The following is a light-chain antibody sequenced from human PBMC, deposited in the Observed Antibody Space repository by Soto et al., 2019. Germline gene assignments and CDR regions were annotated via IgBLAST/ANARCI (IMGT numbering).Light chain of an antibody. CDR2: GAS. Sequence: EIVLTQSPGTLSLSPGERATLSCRASQSVSSSYLTWYQQKPGQAPRLLIYGASSRATGFPDRFSGSGSGTDFTLTISRLEPEDFAGYYCQQYGSSPHTFGQGTKLEIK. V-gene: IGKV3-20*01. CDR1: QSVSSSY. CDR3: QQYGSSPHT. J-gene: IGKJ2*01.